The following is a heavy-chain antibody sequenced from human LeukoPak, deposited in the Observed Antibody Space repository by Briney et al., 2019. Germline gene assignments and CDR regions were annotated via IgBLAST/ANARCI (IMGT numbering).Heavy chain of an antibody. J-gene: IGHJ6*02. Sequence: GGSLRLSCAASGFTFSSYAMSWVRQAPGKGLEWVSAISGSGGSTYYADSVKGRFTISRDNSKNTLYLQMNSLRAEDTAVYYCAKDLTWSGQYGMDAWGQGTTVTVSS. CDR2: ISGSGGST. V-gene: IGHV3-23*01. CDR3: AKDLTWSGQYGMDA. CDR1: GFTFSSYA. D-gene: IGHD3-3*01.